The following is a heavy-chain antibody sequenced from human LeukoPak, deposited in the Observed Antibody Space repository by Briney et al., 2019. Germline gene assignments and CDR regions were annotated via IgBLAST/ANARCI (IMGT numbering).Heavy chain of an antibody. CDR2: ISWDGNNK. Sequence: GGSLRLSCAPSGVTLSSYGMHSVPPTPHKGLERVAAISWDGNNKYYTGSVKSRFTISRDNSKNTLYLQMNSLRAEDTAVYYCVKDFGSGWYYFDYWGQGTLVPVSS. CDR3: VKDFGSGWYYFDY. V-gene: IGHV3-30*18. CDR1: GVTLSSYG. J-gene: IGHJ4*02. D-gene: IGHD6-19*01.